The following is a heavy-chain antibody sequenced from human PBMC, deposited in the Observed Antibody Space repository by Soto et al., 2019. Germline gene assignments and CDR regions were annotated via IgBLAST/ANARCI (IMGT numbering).Heavy chain of an antibody. Sequence: GGPLRLSCAASGCTFSSYAMSWVRQAPGKGLEWVSAISGSGGSTYYADSVKGRFTISRDNSKNTLYLQMNSLRAEDTAVYYCAKDLYSGYDSPFDYWGQGTLVTVSS. V-gene: IGHV3-23*01. CDR3: AKDLYSGYDSPFDY. D-gene: IGHD5-12*01. J-gene: IGHJ4*02. CDR1: GCTFSSYA. CDR2: ISGSGGST.